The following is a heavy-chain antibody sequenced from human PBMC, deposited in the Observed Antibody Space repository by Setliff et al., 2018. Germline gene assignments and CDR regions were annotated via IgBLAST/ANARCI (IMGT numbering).Heavy chain of an antibody. Sequence: GASVKVSCKASGYTFTSYYMHWVRQAPGQGLEWMGIINPSGGSTSYAQKFQGRVTMTRDTSTSTVYMELSSLRAEDTAVYYCVKGGGILVVTAILEFDQWGQGTPVTVSS. CDR1: GYTFTSYY. CDR3: VKGGGILVVTAILEFDQ. D-gene: IGHD2-21*02. V-gene: IGHV1-46*01. CDR2: INPSGGST. J-gene: IGHJ4*01.